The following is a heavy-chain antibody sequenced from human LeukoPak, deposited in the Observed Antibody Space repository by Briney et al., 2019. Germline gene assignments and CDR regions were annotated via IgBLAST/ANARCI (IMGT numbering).Heavy chain of an antibody. CDR1: GYTFTDYY. CDR3: ATGYSGSQGDFDP. Sequence: ASVKVSCKVSGYTFTDYYMHWVQQAPGKGLEWLGLVDPEDGETIYAEKFQGRVTITAHPSTDTAYMELSSLRSEDTAVYYCATGYSGSQGDFDPWGQGTLVTVSS. D-gene: IGHD1-26*01. CDR2: VDPEDGET. V-gene: IGHV1-69-2*01. J-gene: IGHJ5*02.